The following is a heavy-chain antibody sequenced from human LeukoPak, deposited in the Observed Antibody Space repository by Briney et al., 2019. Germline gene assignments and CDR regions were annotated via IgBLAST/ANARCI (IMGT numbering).Heavy chain of an antibody. V-gene: IGHV1-24*01. CDR1: GYTLTELS. Sequence: ASVTVSCKVSGYTLTELSMHWVRQAPGKGLAWMGGFDPEDGETNYAQKFQGRVTMTEDTSTDTAYMELSRLRSEDTAVYYCATEDGSYYAVPDAFDIWGQGTMVTVSS. J-gene: IGHJ3*02. CDR2: FDPEDGET. D-gene: IGHD1-26*01. CDR3: ATEDGSYYAVPDAFDI.